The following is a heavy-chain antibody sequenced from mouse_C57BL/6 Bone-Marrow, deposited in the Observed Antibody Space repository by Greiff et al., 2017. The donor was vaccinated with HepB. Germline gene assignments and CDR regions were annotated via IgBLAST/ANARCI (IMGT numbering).Heavy chain of an antibody. J-gene: IGHJ4*01. Sequence: VQLQQSGAELVRPGASVKLSCTASGFNIKDYYMHWVKQRPEQGLEWIGWIDPENGDTEYASKFQGKATITADTSSNTAYLQLSSLTSEDTAVYYCTTLGAYAMDYWGQGTSVTVSS. CDR3: TTLGAYAMDY. CDR1: GFNIKDYY. CDR2: IDPENGDT. V-gene: IGHV14-4*01.